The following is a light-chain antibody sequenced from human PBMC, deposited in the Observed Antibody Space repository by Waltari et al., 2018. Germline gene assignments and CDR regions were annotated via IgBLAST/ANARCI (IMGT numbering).Light chain of an antibody. CDR3: SSYTSSGTVI. CDR1: GSDVGSYVY. V-gene: IGLV2-14*03. J-gene: IGLJ2*01. Sequence: QSALTQPASVSGSPGQSITISCTGTGSDVGSYVYVSWYQQHPGKGPKLMIFDVGNRPSGVSNRFSGSKSGNTSSLTISGLQAEDDAHSYCSSYTSSGTVIFGGGTKLTVL. CDR2: DVG.